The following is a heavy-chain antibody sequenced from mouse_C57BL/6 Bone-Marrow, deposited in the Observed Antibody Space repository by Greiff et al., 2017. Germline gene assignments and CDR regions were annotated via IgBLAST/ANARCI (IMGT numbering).Heavy chain of an antibody. Sequence: EVQLVESEGGLVQPGSSMKLSCTASGFTFSDYYMAWVRQVPEKGLEWVANINYDGSSTYYLDSLKSRFIISGDNAKNILYLQMSSLKSEDTATYYCAREGDYYGYDGAWFAYWGQGTLVTVSA. CDR2: INYDGSST. D-gene: IGHD2-2*01. V-gene: IGHV5-16*01. CDR1: GFTFSDYY. J-gene: IGHJ3*01. CDR3: AREGDYYGYDGAWFAY.